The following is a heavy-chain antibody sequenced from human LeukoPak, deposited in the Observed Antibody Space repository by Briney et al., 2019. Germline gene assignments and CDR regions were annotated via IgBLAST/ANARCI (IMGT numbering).Heavy chain of an antibody. D-gene: IGHD6-6*01. CDR2: ISGSGGST. CDR1: GFTFSNYA. V-gene: IGHV3-23*01. J-gene: IGHJ3*01. CDR3: ARSSYSSSSSV. Sequence: AGGSLRLSCAASGFTFSNYAMSWVRQAPGKGLEWVSAISGSGGSTYYADSVKGRFTISSDNPKNTLYLQMNSLRAEDTAVYYCARSSYSSSSSVWGQGTMVTVSS.